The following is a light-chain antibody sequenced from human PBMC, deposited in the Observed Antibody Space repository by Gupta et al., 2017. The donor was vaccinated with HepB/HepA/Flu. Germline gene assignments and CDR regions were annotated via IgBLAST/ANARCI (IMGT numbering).Light chain of an antibody. V-gene: IGLV2-14*03. CDR3: SSYTSSSTPGV. J-gene: IGLJ2*01. CDR1: SSDVGGYNY. Sequence: QSALTQPASVSGSPGQSITISCTGTSSDVGGYNYVSWYQQHPGKAPKLMIYDVSNRPSGVSNRFSGPKSGNTASLTISGLQAEDEADYYCSSYTSSSTPGVFGGGTKLTVL. CDR2: DVS.